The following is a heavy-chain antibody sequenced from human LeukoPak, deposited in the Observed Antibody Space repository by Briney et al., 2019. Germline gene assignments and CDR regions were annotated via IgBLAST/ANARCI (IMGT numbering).Heavy chain of an antibody. V-gene: IGHV3-53*01. CDR1: GFTVSSNY. CDR2: IYSGGGT. J-gene: IGHJ5*02. D-gene: IGHD5-18*01. Sequence: GGSLRLSSAASGFTVSSNYISWVRQAPGKGLEWVSVIYSGGGTNYADSVKGRFTISRDNSKNTLYLQMNSLRAEDTAVYYCARDSTGYGYEEWSWGQGTLVTVSS. CDR3: ARDSTGYGYEEWS.